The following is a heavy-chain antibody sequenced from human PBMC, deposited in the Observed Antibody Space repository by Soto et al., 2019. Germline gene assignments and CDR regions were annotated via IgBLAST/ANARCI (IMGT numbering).Heavy chain of an antibody. CDR3: AKDGRRRFVEWLLSIFDY. D-gene: IGHD3-3*01. J-gene: IGHJ4*02. CDR2: ISGSGGST. V-gene: IGHV3-23*01. Sequence: EVQLLESGGGLVQPGGSLRLSCAASGFTFSSYAMSWVRQAPGKGLEWVSAISGSGGSTYYADSVKGRFTISRDNSKNTLYLQMNSLRAEDTAVDYCAKDGRRRFVEWLLSIFDYWGQGTLVTVSS. CDR1: GFTFSSYA.